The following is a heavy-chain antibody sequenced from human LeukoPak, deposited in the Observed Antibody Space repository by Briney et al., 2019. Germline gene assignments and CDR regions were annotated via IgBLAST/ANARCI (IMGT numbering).Heavy chain of an antibody. CDR3: ARDSIWGSGTYGFDY. J-gene: IGHJ4*02. CDR1: GYTFTSYL. CDR2: INVGNDKT. D-gene: IGHD1-26*01. Sequence: ASVKFSCKASGYTFTSYLIHWVRQAPGQRLEWMGWINVGNDKTKYSQNFQGRVTITRDTSASTAYMELSSLRSEDTAVYYCARDSIWGSGTYGFDYWGQGALVTVSS. V-gene: IGHV1-3*01.